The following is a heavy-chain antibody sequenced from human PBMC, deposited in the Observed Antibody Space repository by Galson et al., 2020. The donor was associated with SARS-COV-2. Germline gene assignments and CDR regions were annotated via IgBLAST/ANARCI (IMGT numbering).Heavy chain of an antibody. V-gene: IGHV3-33*01. CDR2: IWYDGSNK. D-gene: IGHD3-3*01. CDR3: ARESGDFWTRFDP. Sequence: QLGESLKISCAASGFTFSSYGMHWVRQASGKGLEWVAVIWYDGSNKYYADSVKGRFTISRDNSKNTLYLQMNSLRAEDTAVYYCARESGDFWTRFDPWGQGTLVTVSS. CDR1: GFTFSSYG. J-gene: IGHJ5*02.